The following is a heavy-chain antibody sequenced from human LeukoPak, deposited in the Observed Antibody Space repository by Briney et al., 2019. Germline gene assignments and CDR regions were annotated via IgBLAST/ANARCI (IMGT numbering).Heavy chain of an antibody. CDR1: GFTFSSYS. Sequence: GGSLRLSCAASGFTFSSYSMNWVRQAPGKGLEWVSIISRASESIFYADSVKGRFTISRDNAKNSLYLQMNGLRAGDTAVYYCARGATDVTRWFDPWGQGTRVTVSS. J-gene: IGHJ5*02. V-gene: IGHV3-21*01. CDR2: ISRASESI. CDR3: ARGATDVTRWFDP. D-gene: IGHD1-1*01.